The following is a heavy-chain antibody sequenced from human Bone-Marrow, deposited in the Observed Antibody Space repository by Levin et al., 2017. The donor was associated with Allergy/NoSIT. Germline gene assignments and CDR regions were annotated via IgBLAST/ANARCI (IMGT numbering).Heavy chain of an antibody. V-gene: IGHV3-30-3*01. CDR2: ISYDGSNK. D-gene: IGHD2-15*01. Sequence: GGSLRLSCAASGFTFSSYAMHWVRQAPGKGLEWVAVISYDGSNKYYADSVKGRFTISRDNSKNTLYLQMNSLRAEDTAVYYCARVADIVVVVAAMVPLLVDPWGQGTLVTVSS. J-gene: IGHJ5*02. CDR1: GFTFSSYA. CDR3: ARVADIVVVVAAMVPLLVDP.